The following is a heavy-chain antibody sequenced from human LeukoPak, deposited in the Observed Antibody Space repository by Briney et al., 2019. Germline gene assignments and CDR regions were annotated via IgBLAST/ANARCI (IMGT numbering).Heavy chain of an antibody. J-gene: IGHJ4*02. CDR2: IWYDGANK. V-gene: IGHV3-33*01. D-gene: IGHD3-22*01. CDR3: ARAAYDSSGYLTL. Sequence: GGSLRLSCAASGFTFSSYGMHWVRQAPGKGLEWVAVIWYDGANKYYADSVKGRFTISRDNSKNTLFLQMNSLRAEDTAVYYCARAAYDSSGYLTLWGQGTLVTVSS. CDR1: GFTFSSYG.